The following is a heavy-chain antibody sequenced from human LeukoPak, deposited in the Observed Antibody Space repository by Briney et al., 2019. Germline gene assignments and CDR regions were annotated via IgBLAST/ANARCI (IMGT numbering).Heavy chain of an antibody. D-gene: IGHD3-22*01. J-gene: IGHJ6*02. CDR2: IRSKANSHAT. CDR3: TRISAGIYYEDV. Sequence: GGSLRLSCAASGFTFSGSAMHWVRQASGKGLEWVGRIRSKANSHATAYAASVKGRFTISRDDSKNTAYLQMNSLKTEDTAVYYCTRISAGIYYEDVWGQGTTVTVSS. V-gene: IGHV3-73*01. CDR1: GFTFSGSA.